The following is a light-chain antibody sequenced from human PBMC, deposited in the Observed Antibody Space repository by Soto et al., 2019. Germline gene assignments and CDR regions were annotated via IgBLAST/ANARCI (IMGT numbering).Light chain of an antibody. Sequence: DIPMTQSPASLSASVGDRVTITCRARQSISNYLNWYQLKPGKVPKLLIYAASTLKTGVPSRFSGRGSGTDFTPTIRNLQPDDSATYYCPQSYISWATFGGGTKVEIK. CDR3: PQSYISWAT. CDR1: QSISNY. CDR2: AAS. J-gene: IGKJ4*01. V-gene: IGKV1-39*01.